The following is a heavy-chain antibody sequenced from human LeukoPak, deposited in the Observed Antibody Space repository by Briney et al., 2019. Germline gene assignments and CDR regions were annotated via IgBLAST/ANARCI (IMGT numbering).Heavy chain of an antibody. CDR3: ARGGHSSSFSHFDY. D-gene: IGHD6-6*01. Sequence: SETLSLTCAVYGGSFSGYYWSWIRQPPGKGLEWIGEINHSGSTNYNPSLKSRVTISVDTSKNQFSLKLSSVTAADTAVYYCARGGHSSSFSHFDYWGQGTLVTVSS. CDR1: GGSFSGYY. CDR2: INHSGST. J-gene: IGHJ4*02. V-gene: IGHV4-34*01.